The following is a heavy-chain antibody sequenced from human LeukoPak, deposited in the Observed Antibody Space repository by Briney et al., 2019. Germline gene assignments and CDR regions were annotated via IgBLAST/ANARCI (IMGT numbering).Heavy chain of an antibody. J-gene: IGHJ4*02. CDR2: ISSNGGST. Sequence: GGSLRLSCSASGFTFSSYAMHWVRQAPGKGLEYVSAISSNGGSTYYADSVKGRFTISRDNSKNTLYLQMSSLRAEDTAVYYCVKCRRALQWQDLDYWGQGTLVTVSS. CDR3: VKCRRALQWQDLDY. CDR1: GFTFSSYA. V-gene: IGHV3-64D*06. D-gene: IGHD6-19*01.